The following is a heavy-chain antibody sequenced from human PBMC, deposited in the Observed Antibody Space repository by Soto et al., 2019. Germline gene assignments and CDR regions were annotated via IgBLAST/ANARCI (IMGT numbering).Heavy chain of an antibody. CDR1: GFTLSAYW. CDR3: ARGEGFLEWLLYYMDVWGKGTTVTVSSGKGGTYYYYGMDV. D-gene: IGHD3-3*01. Sequence: GGSLRLSCAASGFTLSAYWMNWVRQAPGKGLEWVSSISSSSSYIYYADSVKGRFTISRDNAKNSLYLQMNSLRAEDTAVYYCARGEGFLEWLLYYMDVWGKGTTVTVSSGKGGTYYYYGMDVWGQGTTVTVSS. CDR2: ISSSSSYI. V-gene: IGHV3-21*01. J-gene: IGHJ6*02.